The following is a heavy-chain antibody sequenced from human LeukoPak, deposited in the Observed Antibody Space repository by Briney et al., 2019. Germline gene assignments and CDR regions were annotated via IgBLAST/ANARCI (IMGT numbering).Heavy chain of an antibody. Sequence: TSETLSLTCTVSGGSISSGSYYWSWIRQHPGKGLEWTGYIYYSGSTYYNPSLKSRVTISVDTSKNQFSLKLSSVTAADTAMYYCAKEEQGYDSSGYYSSWGQGTLVTVSS. CDR1: GGSISSGSYY. V-gene: IGHV4-31*03. CDR2: IYYSGST. J-gene: IGHJ5*02. D-gene: IGHD3-22*01. CDR3: AKEEQGYDSSGYYSS.